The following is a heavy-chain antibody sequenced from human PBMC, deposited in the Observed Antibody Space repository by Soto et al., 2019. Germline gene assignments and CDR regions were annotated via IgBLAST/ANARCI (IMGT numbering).Heavy chain of an antibody. Sequence: GGSLRLSCAASGVTFSSYSMNWVRQAPGQGLEWVSSISSSSTYIYYADSVKGRFTISRDNAKNSLYLQMNSLRAEDTAVYYCARDLGSSPDAFDIWGQGTMVTVSS. CDR1: GVTFSSYS. CDR2: ISSSSTYI. J-gene: IGHJ3*02. V-gene: IGHV3-21*01. D-gene: IGHD6-6*01. CDR3: ARDLGSSPDAFDI.